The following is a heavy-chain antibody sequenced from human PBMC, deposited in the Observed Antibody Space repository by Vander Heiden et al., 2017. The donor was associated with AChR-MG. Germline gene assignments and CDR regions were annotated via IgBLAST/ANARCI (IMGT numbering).Heavy chain of an antibody. CDR2: ISSSGENT. D-gene: IGHD2-21*01. CDR1: GFPLRTSS. CDR3: AKDHISYSYYYGLDV. J-gene: IGHJ6*02. V-gene: IGHV3-23*01. Sequence: EVQLLESGGGLVQPGGSLRLSCAASGFPLRTSSMTWVRQAPGKGLEWVASISSSGENTYYADSVKGRFTISRDDSKSTLYLQMNSLRAEDTAMYYCAKDHISYSYYYGLDVWGRGTTVTVS.